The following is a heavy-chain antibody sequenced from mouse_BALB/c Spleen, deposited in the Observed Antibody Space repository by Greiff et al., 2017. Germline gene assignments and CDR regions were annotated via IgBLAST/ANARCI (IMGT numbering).Heavy chain of an antibody. CDR3: DSGNDYDGGFAMDY. Sequence: VQLQQSGAELVKPGASVKLSCTASGFNIKDTYMHWVKQRPEQGLEWIGRIDPANGNTKYDPKFQGKATITADTSSNTAYLQLSSLTSEDTAVYYCDSGNDYDGGFAMDYWGQGTSVTVSS. J-gene: IGHJ4*01. CDR1: GFNIKDTY. D-gene: IGHD2-4*01. V-gene: IGHV14-3*02. CDR2: IDPANGNT.